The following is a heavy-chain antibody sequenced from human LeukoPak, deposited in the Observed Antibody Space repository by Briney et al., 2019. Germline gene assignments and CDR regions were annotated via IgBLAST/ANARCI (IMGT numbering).Heavy chain of an antibody. V-gene: IGHV3-7*01. CDR3: ARDPGDRVGAENYFDY. J-gene: IGHJ4*02. D-gene: IGHD1-26*01. CDR2: IKQDGSEN. Sequence: GGSLRLSCAASGFTFSSYWMSWVRQAPGKGLEWVANIKQDGSENYYVDSVKGRFTISRDNAKNSLYLQMNSLRAEDTAVYYCARDPGDRVGAENYFDYWGQGTLVTVSS. CDR1: GFTFSSYW.